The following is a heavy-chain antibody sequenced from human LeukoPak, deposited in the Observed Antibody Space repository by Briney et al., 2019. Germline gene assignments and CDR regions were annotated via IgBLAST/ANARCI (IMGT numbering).Heavy chain of an antibody. V-gene: IGHV1-8*01. CDR2: MNPNSGNT. J-gene: IGHJ4*02. Sequence: ASVKVSCKASGYTFTSYDINWVRQATGQGLEWMGWMNPNSGNTGYAQKFQGRVTMTRNTSISTAYMELSSLRSEDTAVYYCARGKKDIVVVPAAIDYFDYWGQGTLVTVSS. CDR3: ARGKKDIVVVPAAIDYFDY. D-gene: IGHD2-2*02. CDR1: GYTFTSYD.